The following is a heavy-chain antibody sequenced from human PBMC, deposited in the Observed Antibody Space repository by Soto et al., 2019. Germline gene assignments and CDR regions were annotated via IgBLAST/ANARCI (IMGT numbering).Heavy chain of an antibody. Sequence: QVQRVQSGAEVKKPGASVKVSCKASGYTFTSYDINWVRQATGQGLEWMGWMNPNSGNTGYAQKFQGRVTMTRNTSISTAYMELSSLRSEATAVYYCARERSAAGTGWSDPWGQGNLVTVSS. J-gene: IGHJ5*02. CDR3: ARERSAAGTGWSDP. V-gene: IGHV1-8*01. D-gene: IGHD6-13*01. CDR2: MNPNSGNT. CDR1: GYTFTSYD.